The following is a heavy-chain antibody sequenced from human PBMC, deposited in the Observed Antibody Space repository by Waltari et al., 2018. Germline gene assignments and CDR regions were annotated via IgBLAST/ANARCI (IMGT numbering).Heavy chain of an antibody. CDR2: ISASSDST. CDR3: VCFYTDYSGRHDY. CDR1: GFSFRSYV. D-gene: IGHD1-26*01. Sequence: EVQLLESGGGLVQPGGSLRLSCGASGFSFRSYVMRWVRQVPGKGLEWVSSISASSDSTHFAASVKGRFIISRDNSENTLYLRMNSLRVEDSAIYYCVCFYTDYSGRHDYWGQGTLVTVSS. V-gene: IGHV3-23*01. J-gene: IGHJ4*02.